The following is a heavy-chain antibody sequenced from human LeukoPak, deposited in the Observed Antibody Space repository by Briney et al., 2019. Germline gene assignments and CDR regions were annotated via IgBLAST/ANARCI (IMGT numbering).Heavy chain of an antibody. CDR3: AKDTETGDRGVAVDY. D-gene: IGHD7-27*01. CDR2: ISWNSGSL. Sequence: GGSLRLSCAVSGFTFDDYAMHWVRQAPGKGLEWVSGISWNSGSLGYADSVKGRFTISRDNAKNSLYLQMNSLRAEDTALYYCAKDTETGDRGVAVDYWGQGTLVTVSS. J-gene: IGHJ4*02. CDR1: GFTFDDYA. V-gene: IGHV3-9*01.